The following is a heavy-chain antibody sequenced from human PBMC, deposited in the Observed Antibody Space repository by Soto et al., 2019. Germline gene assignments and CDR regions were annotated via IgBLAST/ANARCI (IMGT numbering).Heavy chain of an antibody. CDR2: ISDSGGST. J-gene: IGHJ4*02. D-gene: IGHD4-4*01. CDR1: GFTFSSFG. V-gene: IGHV3-23*01. Sequence: EVQLLESGGGLVQPGGSLRLSCAASGFTFSSFGMNWVRQAPGKGLAWVSLISDSGGSTYHADSVKGRFTISRDNSKNTLYLQMNSLRAEDTAVYYCAKAATITTLYNFDFWGQGTLVTVSS. CDR3: AKAATITTLYNFDF.